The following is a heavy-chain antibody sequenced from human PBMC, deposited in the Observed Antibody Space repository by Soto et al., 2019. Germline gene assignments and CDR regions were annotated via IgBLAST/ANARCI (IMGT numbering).Heavy chain of an antibody. Sequence: GGSLRLSCAASGFTFSSYAMSWVRQAPGKGLEWASAISGNGGSTYYADSVKGRFTISRDNSKNTLYLQMNSLRAEDTAVYYCAKALDDSSGYPGYWGQGTLVTVSS. CDR2: ISGNGGST. V-gene: IGHV3-23*01. D-gene: IGHD3-22*01. J-gene: IGHJ4*02. CDR3: AKALDDSSGYPGY. CDR1: GFTFSSYA.